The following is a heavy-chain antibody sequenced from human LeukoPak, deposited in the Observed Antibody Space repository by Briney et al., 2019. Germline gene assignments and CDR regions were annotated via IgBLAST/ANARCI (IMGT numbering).Heavy chain of an antibody. J-gene: IGHJ4*02. CDR1: GFTFSSYA. V-gene: IGHV3-30*04. Sequence: PGGSLRLSCAASGFTFSSYAMHWVRQAPGKGLEWVAVISYDGNNKYYADSVKGRFTISRDNSKNTLDLQMSSLRGVDTAVYYCVKDAYPNYFDYWGQGTLVTVSS. CDR2: ISYDGNNK. D-gene: IGHD3-16*01. CDR3: VKDAYPNYFDY.